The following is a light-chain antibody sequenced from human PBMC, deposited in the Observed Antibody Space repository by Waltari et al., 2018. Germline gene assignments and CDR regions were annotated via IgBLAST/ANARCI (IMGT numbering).Light chain of an antibody. CDR1: LSVSSIY. J-gene: IGKJ3*01. Sequence: EIVLTQSPGTLSLSPGERATLSCRASLSVSSIYLAWYQQKPGQAPRLLIYGASSRATGIPDRFGGSGSGTDFTLTINRLEPEDFAVYYCQQYGSSPFTFGPGTKVDIK. CDR3: QQYGSSPFT. V-gene: IGKV3-20*01. CDR2: GAS.